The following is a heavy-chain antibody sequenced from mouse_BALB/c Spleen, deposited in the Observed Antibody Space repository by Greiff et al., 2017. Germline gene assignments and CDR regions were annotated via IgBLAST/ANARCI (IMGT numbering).Heavy chain of an antibody. V-gene: IGHV5-6-3*01. Sequence: DVHLVESGGGLVQPGGSLKLSCAASGFTFSSYGMSWVRQTPDKRLELVATINSNGGSTYYPDSVKGRFTISRDNAKNTLYLQMSSLKSEDTAMYYCARDGNYGGNFDVWGAGTTVTVSS. J-gene: IGHJ1*01. CDR1: GFTFSSYG. CDR3: ARDGNYGGNFDV. D-gene: IGHD2-1*01. CDR2: INSNGGST.